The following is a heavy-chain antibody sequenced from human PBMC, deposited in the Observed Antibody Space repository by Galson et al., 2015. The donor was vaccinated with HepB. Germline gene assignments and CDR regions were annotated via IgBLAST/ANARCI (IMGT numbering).Heavy chain of an antibody. V-gene: IGHV1-18*01. CDR1: GYTFSNYG. Sequence: SVKVSCKASGYTFSNYGISWVRQAPGQGLEWMGWISAYNGNTNYALKLQGRVTITTDTSTSTVYMELRSLRSDDTAVYYCARARYSSSSPDYWGQGTLVTVFS. CDR2: ISAYNGNT. CDR3: ARARYSSSSPDY. D-gene: IGHD6-6*01. J-gene: IGHJ4*02.